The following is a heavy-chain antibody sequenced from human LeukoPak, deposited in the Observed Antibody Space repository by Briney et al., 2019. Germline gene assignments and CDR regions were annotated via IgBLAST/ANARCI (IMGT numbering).Heavy chain of an antibody. CDR3: AKATGGSCYSGIDY. D-gene: IGHD2-15*01. CDR1: GFTFSTYA. V-gene: IGHV3-23*01. Sequence: AGGSLRLSCAASGFTFSTYAMSWVRQAPGKGLEWVSVISDSGEDTYYADSVKGRFTISRDNSENTVYLQMNSLRAEDTAVYYCAKATGGSCYSGIDYWGQGTLVTVSS. J-gene: IGHJ4*02. CDR2: ISDSGEDT.